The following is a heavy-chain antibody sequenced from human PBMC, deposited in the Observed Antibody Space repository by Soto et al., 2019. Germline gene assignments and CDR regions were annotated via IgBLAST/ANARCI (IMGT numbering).Heavy chain of an antibody. V-gene: IGHV4-59*01. CDR2: VYYTGST. J-gene: IGHJ4*02. Sequence: SETLSLTCTVSGDSISTFYWGWMRQSPGKELEWIGYVYYTGSTNYNPSLKSRVTISVDRSKNQFSLKLTSANAADTAVYYCARGRTVRNYADDSSDYFYFFDYWGQGTQVNV. CDR3: ARGRTVRNYADDSSDYFYFFDY. D-gene: IGHD3-22*01. CDR1: GDSISTFY.